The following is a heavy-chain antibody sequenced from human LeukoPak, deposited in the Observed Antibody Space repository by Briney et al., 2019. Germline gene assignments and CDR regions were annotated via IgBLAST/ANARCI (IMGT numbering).Heavy chain of an antibody. CDR3: AADPRGNPLNWFDP. V-gene: IGHV3-9*01. D-gene: IGHD2/OR15-2a*01. CDR2: ISWNSGSI. Sequence: GGSLRLSCAASGFTFDDYAMHWVRQAPGKGLEWVSGISWNSGSIGYADSVKGRFTISRDNAKNSLYLQMNSLRAEDTAVYYCAADPRGNPLNWFDPWGQGILVTVSS. CDR1: GFTFDDYA. J-gene: IGHJ5*02.